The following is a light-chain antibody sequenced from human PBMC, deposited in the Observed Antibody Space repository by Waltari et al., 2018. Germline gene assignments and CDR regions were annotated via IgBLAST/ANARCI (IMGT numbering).Light chain of an antibody. J-gene: IGKJ2*03. CDR3: QQYDDLLYS. CDR2: AAS. Sequence: DIQMTQSPSSLSASVGDKVTISCHASEGISSWLAWYQQRPGKAPKPLIFAASSLQSGVPSRFSGSGSGTDYTLTITGLQPEDVGIYYCQQYDDLLYSFGQGTTVEIK. V-gene: IGKV1D-16*01. CDR1: EGISSW.